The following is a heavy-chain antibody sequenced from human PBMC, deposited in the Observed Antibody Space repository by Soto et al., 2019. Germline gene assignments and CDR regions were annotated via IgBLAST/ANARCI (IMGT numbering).Heavy chain of an antibody. CDR2: IYYSGST. J-gene: IGHJ5*02. Sequence: KTSETLSLTCTVSGGSISSSSYYWGWIRQPPGKGLEWIGSIYYSGSTYYNPSLKSRVTISVDTSKNQFSLKLSSVTAADTAAYYCARQDIVVVPAAIRLNWFDPWGQGTLVTVSS. CDR3: ARQDIVVVPAAIRLNWFDP. V-gene: IGHV4-39*01. CDR1: GGSISSSSYY. D-gene: IGHD2-2*02.